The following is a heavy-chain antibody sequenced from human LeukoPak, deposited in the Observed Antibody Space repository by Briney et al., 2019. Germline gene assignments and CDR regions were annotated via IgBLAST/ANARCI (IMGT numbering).Heavy chain of an antibody. CDR1: GGTFSSYA. V-gene: IGHV1-69*05. CDR2: IIPIFGTA. Sequence: ASVKVSCKASGGTFSSYAISWVRQPPGQGLEWMGRIIPIFGTANYAQKFQGRVTITTDESTSTAYMELSSLRSEDTAVYYCAIGTTMVRGVIWGQGTLVTVSS. CDR3: AIGTTMVRGVI. J-gene: IGHJ4*02. D-gene: IGHD3-10*01.